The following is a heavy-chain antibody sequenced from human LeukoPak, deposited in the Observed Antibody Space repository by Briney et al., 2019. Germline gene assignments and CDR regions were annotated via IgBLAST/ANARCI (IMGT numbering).Heavy chain of an antibody. CDR2: ISGSGGST. V-gene: IGHV3-23*01. J-gene: IGHJ4*02. D-gene: IGHD3-22*01. CDR3: AKVYDSSGYYGYFDY. CDR1: GFTVSSNY. Sequence: GGSLRLSCAASGFTVSSNYMSWVRQAPGKGLEWVSAISGSGGSTYYADSVKGRFTISRDNSKNTLYLQMNSLRAEDTAVYYCAKVYDSSGYYGYFDYWGQGTLVTVSS.